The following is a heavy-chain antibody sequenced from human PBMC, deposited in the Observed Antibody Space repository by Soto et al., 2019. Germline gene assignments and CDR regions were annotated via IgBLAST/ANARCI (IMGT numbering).Heavy chain of an antibody. D-gene: IGHD2-2*01. V-gene: IGHV3-30*19. CDR3: VRELGFSSTWPAY. J-gene: IGHJ4*02. Sequence: QVQLVESGGGVVQPGGSLRLSCAASGFSLSSYGMHWVRQAPGKGLEWVADSSFDGSDAHYADSVKGRFTISRDSSTLYLQMNSLRGDDTATYFCVRELGFSSTWPAYWGQGTLVTVSS. CDR1: GFSLSSYG. CDR2: SSFDGSDA.